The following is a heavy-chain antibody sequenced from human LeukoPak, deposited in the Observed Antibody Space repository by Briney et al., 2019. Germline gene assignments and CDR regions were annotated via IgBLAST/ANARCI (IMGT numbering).Heavy chain of an antibody. Sequence: PSETLSLTCTVSGGSISGYYWSWFRQPPGKGLEWIGEINHSGSTNYNPSLKSRVTISVDTSKNQFSLKLSSVTAADTAVYYCARGLKLEIDYWGQGTLVTVSS. CDR2: INHSGST. CDR1: GGSISGYY. J-gene: IGHJ4*02. V-gene: IGHV4-34*01. D-gene: IGHD1-1*01. CDR3: ARGLKLEIDY.